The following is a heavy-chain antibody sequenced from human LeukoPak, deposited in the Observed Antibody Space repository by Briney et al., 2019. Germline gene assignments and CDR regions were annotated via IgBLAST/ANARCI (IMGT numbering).Heavy chain of an antibody. D-gene: IGHD3-3*01. Sequence: VASVKVSYKASGYTFTGYYMHWVRQAPGQGLEGMGWINPNSGGTNYAQKFQGRVTMTRDTSISTAYMELSRLRSDDTAVYYCARGWRDSSYYYYYMDVWGKGTTVTVSS. J-gene: IGHJ6*03. V-gene: IGHV1-2*02. CDR1: GYTFTGYY. CDR2: INPNSGGT. CDR3: ARGWRDSSYYYYYMDV.